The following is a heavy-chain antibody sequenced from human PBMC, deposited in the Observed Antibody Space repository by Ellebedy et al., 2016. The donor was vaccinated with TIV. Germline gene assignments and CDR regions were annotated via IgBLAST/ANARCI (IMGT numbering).Heavy chain of an antibody. V-gene: IGHV1-58*02. CDR1: GYTFTSYG. Sequence: ASVKVSCKASGYTFTSYGISWVRQVRGQRLEWIGWIVVGSGNTNYAQKFQERVTITRDMSTSTAYMELSSLRSEDTAVYYCAAPSSSHYYYYGMDVWGQGTTVTVSS. CDR2: IVVGSGNT. CDR3: AAPSSSHYYYYGMDV. D-gene: IGHD6-6*01. J-gene: IGHJ6*02.